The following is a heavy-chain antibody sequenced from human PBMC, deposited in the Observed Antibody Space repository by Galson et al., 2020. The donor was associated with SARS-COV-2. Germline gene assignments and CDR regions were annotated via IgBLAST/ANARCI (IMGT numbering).Heavy chain of an antibody. J-gene: IGHJ5*02. V-gene: IGHV4-30-4*07. Sequence: SETLSLTCAVSGGSISSGGYSWSWIRQPPGKGLEWIGYIYYSGSTYYNPSLKSRVTISVDTSKNQFSLKLSSVTAADTAVYYCARGKASRRHGIFAVAATRGGNWFDPWGQGTLVTVSS. CDR1: GGSISSGGYS. CDR3: ARGKASRRHGIFAVAATRGGNWFDP. D-gene: IGHD6-19*01. CDR2: IYYSGST.